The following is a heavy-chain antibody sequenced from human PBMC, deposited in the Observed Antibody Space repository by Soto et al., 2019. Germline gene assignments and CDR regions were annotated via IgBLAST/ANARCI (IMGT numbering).Heavy chain of an antibody. Sequence: QVQLQESGPGLVKPSETLSLTCTVSGGSISSYFWSWIRQPPGKGLEWIGYVYYSGSTNFNPSLTTRVTISLDTSKNQFSLKLASVTAADTAVYYCARDFRVAVAGTGWFDPWGQGTLVTVSS. CDR2: VYYSGST. CDR3: ARDFRVAVAGTGWFDP. D-gene: IGHD6-19*01. J-gene: IGHJ5*02. V-gene: IGHV4-59*01. CDR1: GGSISSYF.